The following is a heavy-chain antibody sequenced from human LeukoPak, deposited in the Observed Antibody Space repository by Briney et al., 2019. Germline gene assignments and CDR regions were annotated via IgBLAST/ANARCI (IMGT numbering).Heavy chain of an antibody. Sequence: PGGSLRLSRAASGFTFSSYGMHWVRQAPGKGLEWVAFIRYDGSNKYYADSVKGRFTISRDNSKNTLYLQMNSLRAEDTAVYYCAKAAAGSLNWFDPWGQGTLVTVSS. D-gene: IGHD6-13*01. V-gene: IGHV3-30*02. J-gene: IGHJ5*02. CDR2: IRYDGSNK. CDR1: GFTFSSYG. CDR3: AKAAAGSLNWFDP.